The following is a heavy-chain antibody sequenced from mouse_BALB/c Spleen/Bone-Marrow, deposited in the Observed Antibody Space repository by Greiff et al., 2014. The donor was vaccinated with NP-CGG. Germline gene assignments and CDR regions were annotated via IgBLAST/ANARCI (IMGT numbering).Heavy chain of an antibody. CDR3: AREVYGSWFAY. CDR1: GYTFDYYT. Sequence: QVQLQQSGAELARPGASVKMSCKASGYTFDYYTVQWVKQRPGQGLEWIGYINPSSGYTNYNQKFKDKATLTADKSSSTAYMQLSGLTSEDSAVYYCAREVYGSWFAYWGQGTLVTVSA. D-gene: IGHD2-2*01. CDR2: INPSSGYT. J-gene: IGHJ3*01. V-gene: IGHV1-4*01.